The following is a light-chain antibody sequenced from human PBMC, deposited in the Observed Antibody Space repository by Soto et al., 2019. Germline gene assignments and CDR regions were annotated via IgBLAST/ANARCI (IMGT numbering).Light chain of an antibody. Sequence: IVVTQSPGYLSLSPGEIATLYSSARMSVSSIYLLWYQQRLVQTPILLIYGAYSRATGLPDRFSVGGFVTDLTLSISRLEPEDFAVYYCQQYGSSSWTFGQGTKVDIK. CDR2: GAY. CDR3: QQYGSSSWT. V-gene: IGKV3-20*01. J-gene: IGKJ1*01. CDR1: MSVSSIY.